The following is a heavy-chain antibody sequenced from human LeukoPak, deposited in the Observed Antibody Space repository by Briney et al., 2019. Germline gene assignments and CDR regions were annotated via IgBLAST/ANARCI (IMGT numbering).Heavy chain of an antibody. CDR3: ARQDKQLDYYYYGMDV. CDR2: IYPGDSDT. D-gene: IGHD6-13*01. J-gene: IGHJ6*02. V-gene: IGHV5-51*01. Sequence: GESLKISCKGSGYSFTSYWIGWVRQMPGKGLEWMGIIYPGDSDTRYSPSFQGQVTISADKSISTAYLQWSSLKASDTAMYYCARQDKQLDYYYYGMDVWGQWTTVTVSS. CDR1: GYSFTSYW.